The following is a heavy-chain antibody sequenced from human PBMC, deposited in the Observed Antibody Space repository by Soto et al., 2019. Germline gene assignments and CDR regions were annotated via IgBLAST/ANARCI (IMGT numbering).Heavy chain of an antibody. CDR2: ISAYNGNT. CDR1: GYTFTSYG. CDR3: ARETIYYGSGSHPGGNWFDP. V-gene: IGHV1-18*01. Sequence: ASVKVSCKASGYTFTSYGISWVRQAPGQGLEWMGWISAYNGNTNYAQKLQGRVTMTTDTSTSTAYMELRSLRSDDTAVYYCARETIYYGSGSHPGGNWFDPWGQGTLVTVSS. D-gene: IGHD3-10*01. J-gene: IGHJ5*02.